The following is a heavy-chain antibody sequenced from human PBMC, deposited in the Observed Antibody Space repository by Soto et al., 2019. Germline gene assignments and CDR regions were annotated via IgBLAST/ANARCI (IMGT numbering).Heavy chain of an antibody. D-gene: IGHD1-26*01. V-gene: IGHV3-23*01. CDR1: GFTFSSYA. J-gene: IGHJ1*01. Sequence: SGGSLRLSCAASGFTFSSYAMSWVRQAPGKGLEWVSVIRGSGGSTYYADSVKGRFTISRDNSKNTLYLQMNSLRAEDTAVYYCAKDGESGSYPAGYFQHWGQGTLVTVSS. CDR2: IRGSGGST. CDR3: AKDGESGSYPAGYFQH.